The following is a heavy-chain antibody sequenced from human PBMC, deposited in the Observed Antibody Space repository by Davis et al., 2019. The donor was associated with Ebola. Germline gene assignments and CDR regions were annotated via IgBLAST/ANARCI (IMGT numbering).Heavy chain of an antibody. V-gene: IGHV1-24*01. D-gene: IGHD3-10*01. CDR2: FDPEDGET. Sequence: AASVKVSCKASGYTFTNYYIHWVRQAPGKGLEWMGGFDPEDGETIYAQKFQGRVTMTEDTSTSTAYMELRGLRSDDTAVYYCARAFITHLHYYYYGMDVWGKGTTVTVSS. CDR3: ARAFITHLHYYYYGMDV. J-gene: IGHJ6*04. CDR1: GYTFTNYY.